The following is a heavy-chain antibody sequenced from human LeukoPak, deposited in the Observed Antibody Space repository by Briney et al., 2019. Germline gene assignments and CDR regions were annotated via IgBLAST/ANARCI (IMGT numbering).Heavy chain of an antibody. Sequence: SETLSLTCTVSGGSISSYYWSWIRQPPGKGLEWIGYIYYSGSTNYNPSLKSRVTISVDTSKNQFSLKLSSVTAADTAVYYCARRFQGGSYYDYWGQGTLVTVSS. V-gene: IGHV4-59*08. CDR2: IYYSGST. CDR1: GGSISSYY. D-gene: IGHD1-26*01. CDR3: ARRFQGGSYYDY. J-gene: IGHJ4*02.